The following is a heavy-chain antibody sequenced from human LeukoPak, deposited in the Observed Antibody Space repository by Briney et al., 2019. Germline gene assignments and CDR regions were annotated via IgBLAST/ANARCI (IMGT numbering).Heavy chain of an antibody. CDR1: GGSISSSSYY. V-gene: IGHV4-39*01. CDR3: ASNTYYYVSGSYIYFDY. Sequence: KSSETLSLTCTVSGGSISSSSYYWGWIRQPPGKGLEWIGSIYYSGSTYYKPSLKSRVTISVDTSKNQFSLKLSSVTAADTAVYYCASNTYYYVSGSYIYFDYWGQGTLVTVSS. J-gene: IGHJ4*02. D-gene: IGHD3-10*01. CDR2: IYYSGST.